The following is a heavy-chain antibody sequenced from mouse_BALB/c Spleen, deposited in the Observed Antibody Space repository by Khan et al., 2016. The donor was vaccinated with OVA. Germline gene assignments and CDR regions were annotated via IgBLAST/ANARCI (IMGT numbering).Heavy chain of an antibody. CDR1: GYTFTNYG. CDR2: INTYTGEP. D-gene: IGHD2-10*02. V-gene: IGHV9-1*02. Sequence: QIQLVQAGPELKKPGETVKISCKASGYTFTNYGMNWVKQAPGKGLKWMGWINTYTGEPTYADDFKGRFAFSLETSASTAYLQINNLKNEDMATXCCARGELYGNCFYAMDYWGQGTSVTVSS. J-gene: IGHJ4*01. CDR3: ARGELYGNCFYAMDY.